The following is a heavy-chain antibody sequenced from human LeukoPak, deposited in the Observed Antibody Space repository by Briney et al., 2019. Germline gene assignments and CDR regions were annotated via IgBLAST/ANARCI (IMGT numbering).Heavy chain of an antibody. CDR3: ARDHSSSWYVLQREDAFDI. V-gene: IGHV1-18*01. CDR1: GYTFTSYG. Sequence: GESLKISCKASGYTFTSYGISWVRQAPGQGLEWMGWISAYNGNTNYAQKLQGRVTMTTDTSTGTAYMELRSLRSDDTAVYYCARDHSSSWYVLQREDAFDIWGQGTMVTVSS. D-gene: IGHD6-13*01. CDR2: ISAYNGNT. J-gene: IGHJ3*02.